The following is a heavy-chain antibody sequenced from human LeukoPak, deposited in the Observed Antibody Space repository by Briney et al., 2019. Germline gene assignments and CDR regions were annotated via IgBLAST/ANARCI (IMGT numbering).Heavy chain of an antibody. CDR1: GFTFSDYY. J-gene: IGHJ4*02. V-gene: IGHV3-11*01. CDR2: ISSSGSTI. Sequence: GVYLRLSCAASGFTFSDYYMSWIRQAPGKGLEWVPYISSSGSTIYYADSVEGRFTISRDNAKNSLYLQVNSLRAEDTAVYYCARDLLIVPAASLAYWGQGTLVTVSS. CDR3: ARDLLIVPAASLAY. D-gene: IGHD2-2*01.